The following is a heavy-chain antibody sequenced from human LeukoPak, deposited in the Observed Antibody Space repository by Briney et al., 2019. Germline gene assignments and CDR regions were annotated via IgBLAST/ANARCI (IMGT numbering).Heavy chain of an antibody. CDR3: ASGEPGIAAAVFDY. D-gene: IGHD6-13*01. Sequence: GGSLRLSCAASGFTFSSYGMHWVRQAPGKWLEWVAVIWYDGSNKYYADSVKGRFTISRDNSKNTLYLQMNSLRAEDTAVYYCASGEPGIAAAVFDYWGQGTLVTVSS. CDR1: GFTFSSYG. J-gene: IGHJ4*02. V-gene: IGHV3-33*01. CDR2: IWYDGSNK.